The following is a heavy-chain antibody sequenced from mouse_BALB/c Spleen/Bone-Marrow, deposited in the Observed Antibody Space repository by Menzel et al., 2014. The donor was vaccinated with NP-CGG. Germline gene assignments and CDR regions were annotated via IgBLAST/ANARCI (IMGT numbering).Heavy chain of an antibody. CDR3: ARNPIRRDAMDY. V-gene: IGHV2-2*02. J-gene: IGHJ4*01. Sequence: VKLVESGPGLVQPSQSLSITCTVSNFSLTNYGVHWVRQSPGKGLEWLGVIWSGGSTDYNAAFISRLSIRKDNSKSQVFFKMNSLQANDTAIYYCARNPIRRDAMDYWGQGTSVTVSS. CDR2: IWSGGST. D-gene: IGHD2-12*01. CDR1: NFSLTNYG.